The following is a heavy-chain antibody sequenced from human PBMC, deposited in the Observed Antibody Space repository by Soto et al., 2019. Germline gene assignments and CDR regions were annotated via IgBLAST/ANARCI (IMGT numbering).Heavy chain of an antibody. V-gene: IGHV4-59*01. J-gene: IGHJ4*02. D-gene: IGHD6-13*01. Sequence: PSETLSLTCTVSGGSISRYYWSWIRQPPGKGLEWIGYIYYSGSTNYNPSLKSRVTISVDTSKNQFSLKLSSVTAADTAVYYCARAAGSGSSWDYWGQGTLVTVSS. CDR2: IYYSGST. CDR1: GGSISRYY. CDR3: ARAAGSGSSWDY.